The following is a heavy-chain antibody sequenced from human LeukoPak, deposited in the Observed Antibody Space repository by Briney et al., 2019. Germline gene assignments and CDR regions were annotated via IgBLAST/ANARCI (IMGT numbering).Heavy chain of an antibody. J-gene: IGHJ4*02. V-gene: IGHV4-34*01. Sequence: SETLSLTCAVYGGSFSGYYWSWIRQPPGKGLEWIGEINHRGSTNYNPSLKSRVTISVVTSKNQFSLKLSSVTAADTAVYYCARGPPDSSGYYSIDYWGQGTLVTVSS. CDR1: GGSFSGYY. CDR3: ARGPPDSSGYYSIDY. D-gene: IGHD3-22*01. CDR2: INHRGST.